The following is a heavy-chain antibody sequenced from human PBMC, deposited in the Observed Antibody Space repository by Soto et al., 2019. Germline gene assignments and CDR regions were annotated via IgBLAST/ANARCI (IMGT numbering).Heavy chain of an antibody. CDR2: IRTNGART. CDR3: VKPGCCSAADCHYFYYYGMDV. D-gene: IGHD2-21*01. Sequence: HPGGSLRLSCSASGFTLGDYTVTLVRQAPGKGLEYISSIRTNGARTYYADSVKGRFSISRDNSKNTLYFQMSSLSAEDTAVYYCVKPGCCSAADCHYFYYYGMDVRGQGTTVTVSS. CDR1: GFTLGDYT. J-gene: IGHJ6*02. V-gene: IGHV3-64*03.